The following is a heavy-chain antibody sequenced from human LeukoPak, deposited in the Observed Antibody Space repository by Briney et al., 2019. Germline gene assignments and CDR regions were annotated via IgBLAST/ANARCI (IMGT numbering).Heavy chain of an antibody. CDR3: AKDHRSGGSCYFDY. CDR2: ISGSGTT. D-gene: IGHD2-15*01. CDR1: GFTFSSYA. Sequence: PGGSLRLSCAASGFTFSSYAMSWVRQAPGKGLEWVSAISGSGTTYYADSVKGRFTTSRDNSKNTLYLQMNSLRAEDTAVYYCAKDHRSGGSCYFDYWGQGTLVTVSS. V-gene: IGHV3-23*01. J-gene: IGHJ4*02.